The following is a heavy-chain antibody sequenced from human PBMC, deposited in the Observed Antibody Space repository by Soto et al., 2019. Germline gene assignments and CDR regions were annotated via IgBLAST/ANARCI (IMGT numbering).Heavy chain of an antibody. CDR2: IVVGSGST. V-gene: IGHV1-58*01. Sequence: SVKVSCKASGLTFTSSAVQWVRRARGRRLEWIGWIVVGSGSTNYAQKFQERVTITRDMSTSTAYLELSSLRSDDTAVYYCAADPYYYDSSDYYSFDYWGQGTLVTVSS. D-gene: IGHD3-22*01. J-gene: IGHJ4*02. CDR3: AADPYYYDSSDYYSFDY. CDR1: GLTFTSSA.